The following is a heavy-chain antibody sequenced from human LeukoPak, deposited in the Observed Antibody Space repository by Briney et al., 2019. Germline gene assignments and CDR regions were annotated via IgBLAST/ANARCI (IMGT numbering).Heavy chain of an antibody. D-gene: IGHD5-24*01. J-gene: IGHJ4*02. CDR2: INHSGST. Sequence: SETLSLTCAVYGGSFSGYYWSWIRQPPGKGLVWIGEINHSGSTNYNPSLKSRVTISVDTSKNQFSLKLSSGTAADTAVYYCAREMATMFDYWGQGTLVTVSS. V-gene: IGHV4-34*01. CDR1: GGSFSGYY. CDR3: AREMATMFDY.